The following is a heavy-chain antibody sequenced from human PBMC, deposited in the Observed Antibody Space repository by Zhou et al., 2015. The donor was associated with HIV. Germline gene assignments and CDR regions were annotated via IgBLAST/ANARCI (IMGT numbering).Heavy chain of an antibody. D-gene: IGHD6-25*01. V-gene: IGHV1-2*04. CDR1: GYTFTGYY. J-gene: IGHJ6*02. Sequence: QVQVVQSGAEVRKPGASVRVSCKASGYTFTGYYIHWLRQAPGQGLEWMGWIKSNSGETRSAQGFQWVTLTRDTSMTTAYMELRNLRSDDTAVYYCARSAAVGESEVYNYYGLDVWGQGTSVTVSS. CDR2: IKSNSGET. CDR3: ARSAAVGESEVYNYYGLDV.